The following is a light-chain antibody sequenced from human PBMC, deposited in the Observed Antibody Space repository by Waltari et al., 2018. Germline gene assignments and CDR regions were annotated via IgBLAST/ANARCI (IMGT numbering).Light chain of an antibody. CDR2: GNN. CDR1: TSHIRAGHD. CDR3: QSFDNMLSGGVV. J-gene: IGLJ2*01. Sequence: QSVLTQPPSVSGTPGPRVTLSCSGSTSHIRAGHDVPWYHHLPGTAPKLLIYGNNNRPSGVPDRFSGSKSGTSASLAITGLQADDEADYFCQSFDNMLSGGVVFGGGTKLAVL. V-gene: IGLV1-40*01.